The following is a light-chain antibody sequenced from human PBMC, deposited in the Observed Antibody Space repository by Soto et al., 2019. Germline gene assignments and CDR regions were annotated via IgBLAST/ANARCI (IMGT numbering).Light chain of an antibody. CDR1: QSVSSSY. J-gene: IGKJ5*01. CDR3: QQYGSSPLIT. CDR2: GAS. Sequence: IVLTQSPGTLSLSPGERATLSCRARQSVSSSYLAWYQQKPGQAPRLLIYGASSRATGIPDRFRGSGSGTDFTLTISRLEHEDCEVYYCQQYGSSPLITVGQGTRLE. V-gene: IGKV3-20*01.